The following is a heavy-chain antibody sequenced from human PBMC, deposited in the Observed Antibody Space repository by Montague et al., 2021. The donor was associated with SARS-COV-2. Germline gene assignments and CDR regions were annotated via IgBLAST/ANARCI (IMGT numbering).Heavy chain of an antibody. V-gene: IGHV3-33*08. CDR2: IWYDGSNQ. CDR3: AREYSAPRWFGEYNRYGMDV. Sequence: SLSLSLSASGFTFSSYAMHWVRQAPGKGLEWVAVIWYDGSNQYYGDSVKGRFTISRDNSKNTLYLQMNSLRAEDTAVYYCAREYSAPRWFGEYNRYGMDVWGQGTTVTVSS. D-gene: IGHD3-10*01. CDR1: GFTFSSYA. J-gene: IGHJ6*02.